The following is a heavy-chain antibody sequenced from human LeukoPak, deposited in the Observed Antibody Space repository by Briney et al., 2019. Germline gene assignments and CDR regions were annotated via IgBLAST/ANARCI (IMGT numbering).Heavy chain of an antibody. V-gene: IGHV3-7*01. Sequence: PGRSLRLSCAASGFPFSNHGMTWVRQAPGRGLEWVASINEDGAHKCYVDSVKGRFTISRDNAKNSLFLQMNNLRAEDTAVYACARLKPGVHALDYWGQGVLVTVSS. CDR1: GFPFSNHG. CDR3: ARLKPGVHALDY. CDR2: INEDGAHK. J-gene: IGHJ4*02.